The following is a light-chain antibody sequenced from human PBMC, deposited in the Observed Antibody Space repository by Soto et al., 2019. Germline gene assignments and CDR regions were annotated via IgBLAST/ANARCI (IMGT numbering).Light chain of an antibody. CDR1: SSDVGGYNY. CDR2: TVT. Sequence: QSALTQPRSVSGSPGQSVTISCTGTSSDVGGYNYVSWYQQHPGKAPKLMIYTVTKRPSGVPDRFSGSKSDNTGSLTISGLQADDEADYYCCSYAGSSSYVFGTGTKLTVL. CDR3: CSYAGSSSYV. V-gene: IGLV2-11*01. J-gene: IGLJ1*01.